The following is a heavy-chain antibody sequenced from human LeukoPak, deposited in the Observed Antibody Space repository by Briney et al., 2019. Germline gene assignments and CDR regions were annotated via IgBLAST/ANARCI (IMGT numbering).Heavy chain of an antibody. Sequence: SETLSHTCTDPGGSISSYYWSWIRQPPGEGLEWIGYIYYSGSTNYNPSLKSRVTISVDTSTIQFSLKLSSVTAADTAVYYCASLEYSSSGYFDYWGQGTLVTVSS. J-gene: IGHJ4*02. D-gene: IGHD6-6*01. V-gene: IGHV4-59*01. CDR1: GGSISSYY. CDR3: ASLEYSSSGYFDY. CDR2: IYYSGST.